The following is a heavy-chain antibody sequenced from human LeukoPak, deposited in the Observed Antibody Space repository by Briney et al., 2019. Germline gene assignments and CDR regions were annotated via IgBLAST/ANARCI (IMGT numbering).Heavy chain of an antibody. CDR2: IYYSGST. D-gene: IGHD6-19*01. CDR1: GGSISSYY. J-gene: IGHJ4*02. Sequence: PSETLSLTCTASGGSISSYYWSWIRQPPGKGLEWIGYIYYSGSTNYNPSLKSRVTISVDTSKNQFSLKLSSVTAADTAVYYCARHSGIAVAGADFDYWGQGTLVTVPS. CDR3: ARHSGIAVAGADFDY. V-gene: IGHV4-59*08.